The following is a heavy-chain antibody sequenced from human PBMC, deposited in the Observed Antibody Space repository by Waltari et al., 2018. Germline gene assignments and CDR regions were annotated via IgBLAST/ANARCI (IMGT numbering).Heavy chain of an antibody. V-gene: IGHV3-30*02. CDR1: GFTFSSYG. CDR3: AKAAEDFWSGYYQYYFDY. J-gene: IGHJ4*02. Sequence: QAQLVESGGGVVQPGGSLRLSCAASGFTFSSYGMHWVRQAPGKGLEWVAFIRYDGSNKYYADSVKGRFTISRDNSKNTLYLQMNSLRAEDTAVYYCAKAAEDFWSGYYQYYFDYWGQGTLVTVSS. CDR2: IRYDGSNK. D-gene: IGHD3-3*01.